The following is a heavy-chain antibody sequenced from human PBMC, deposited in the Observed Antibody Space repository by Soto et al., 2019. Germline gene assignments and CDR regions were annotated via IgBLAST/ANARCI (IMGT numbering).Heavy chain of an antibody. CDR3: VRFCPSPYSDALTASTVAFAY. CDR1: GGSISSDSYY. D-gene: IGHD2-21*02. CDR2: ISYSGST. Sequence: SETLSLTCTGSGGSISSDSYYWGWIRQSPEKGLEWIASISYSGSTYYNPTLKSRLIISVDTSKSQFSLKLSSVTAADTAVYYCVRFCPSPYSDALTASTVAFAYWGQGTLVT. V-gene: IGHV4-39*01. J-gene: IGHJ4*02.